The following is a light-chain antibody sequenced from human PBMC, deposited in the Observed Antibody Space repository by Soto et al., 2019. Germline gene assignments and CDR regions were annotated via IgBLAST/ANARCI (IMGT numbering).Light chain of an antibody. V-gene: IGLV1-44*01. Sequence: QAVVTQPPSASGTPGQRVTISCSGSSSNIGGNIVNWYQQLPGTAPKLLIHSNNQRPSGVPDRFSGSKSGTSASLAISGLQSEDEADYYCAAWDDSLNGVVFGGGTKLTVL. CDR2: SNN. CDR3: AAWDDSLNGVV. J-gene: IGLJ2*01. CDR1: SSNIGGNI.